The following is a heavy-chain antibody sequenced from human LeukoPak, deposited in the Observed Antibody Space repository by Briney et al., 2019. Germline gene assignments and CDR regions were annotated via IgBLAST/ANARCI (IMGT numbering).Heavy chain of an antibody. V-gene: IGHV4-4*07. CDR1: GGSISSYY. Sequence: PSETLSLTCTVSGGSISSYYWSWIRQPAGKGLEWIGRIYTSGSTNYNPSLKSRVTMSVDTSKNQFSLKLSSVTAADTAVYYCARDQSNGWFGELEAFDIWGQGTMVTVSS. J-gene: IGHJ3*02. CDR3: ARDQSNGWFGELEAFDI. D-gene: IGHD3-10*01. CDR2: IYTSGST.